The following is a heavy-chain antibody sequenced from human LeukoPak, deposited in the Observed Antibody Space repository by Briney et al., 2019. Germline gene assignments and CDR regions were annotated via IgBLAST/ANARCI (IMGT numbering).Heavy chain of an antibody. CDR1: GGSISSSSYY. J-gene: IGHJ3*02. D-gene: IGHD3-22*01. CDR3: ARQNYYDSSGYPNAFDI. Sequence: SETLSLTCTVSGGSISSSSYYWGWIRQPPGKGLEWIGSIYYSGSTYYNPSLKSRVTISVDTSKNQFSLKLSSVTAADTAVYYCARQNYYDSSGYPNAFDIWGQGTMVTVSS. CDR2: IYYSGST. V-gene: IGHV4-39*01.